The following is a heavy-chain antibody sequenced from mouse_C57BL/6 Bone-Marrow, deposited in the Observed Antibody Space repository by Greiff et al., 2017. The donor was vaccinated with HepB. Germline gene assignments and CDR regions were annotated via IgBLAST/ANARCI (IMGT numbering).Heavy chain of an antibody. CDR1: GYTFTGYW. J-gene: IGHJ1*03. CDR3: TNYYGSSHWYFDV. V-gene: IGHV1-9*01. Sequence: QVQLQHSGAELMKPGASVKLSCKATGYTFTGYWIEWVKQRPGHGLEWIGEILPGSGSTNYNEKFKGKAILTADKSSSTAYMELRSLTSEDSAVYYCTNYYGSSHWYFDVWGTGTTVTVSS. D-gene: IGHD1-1*01. CDR2: ILPGSGST.